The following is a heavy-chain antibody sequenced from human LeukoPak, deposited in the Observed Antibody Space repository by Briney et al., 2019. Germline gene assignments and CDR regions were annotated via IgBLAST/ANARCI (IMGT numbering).Heavy chain of an antibody. D-gene: IGHD1-14*01. V-gene: IGHV4-4*02. CDR1: PDSTTSNF. J-gene: IGHJ4*02. CDR2: IHRSGST. Sequence: PSETLSLTCTVSPDSTTSNFWSWVRQPPGKGLEWIGEIHRSGSTNYNPSLQSRVIISIDRSKNQIALELSSVTAADTAVYYCAREIVGGFNPGAYWGQGTLVTVSS. CDR3: AREIVGGFNPGAY.